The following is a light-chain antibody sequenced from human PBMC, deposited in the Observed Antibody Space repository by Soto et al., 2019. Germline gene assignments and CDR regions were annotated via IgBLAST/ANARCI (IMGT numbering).Light chain of an antibody. CDR3: QQANSFPIT. Sequence: DIQMTQSPSTLSGSVGDRVIITCRASETISSWLSWYQQKPGKAPKLLIYTASSLQSGVPSRVSGSGSGTDFTLTISSLQPEDFATYYRQQANSFPITFGQGTRLEIK. V-gene: IGKV1-12*01. CDR2: TAS. J-gene: IGKJ5*01. CDR1: ETISSW.